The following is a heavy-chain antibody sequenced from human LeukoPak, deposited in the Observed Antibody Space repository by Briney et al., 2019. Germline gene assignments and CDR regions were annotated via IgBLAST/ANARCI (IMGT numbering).Heavy chain of an antibody. J-gene: IGHJ4*02. Sequence: ASVNVSCKVSGYTLTELSMHWVRQAPGKGLEWMGGFDPEDGETIYAQKFQGRVTMTEDTSTDTAYMELSSLRSEDTAVYYCATEERYCSGGSCYLDYWGQGTLVTVSS. CDR2: FDPEDGET. CDR1: GYTLTELS. CDR3: ATEERYCSGGSCYLDY. V-gene: IGHV1-24*01. D-gene: IGHD2-15*01.